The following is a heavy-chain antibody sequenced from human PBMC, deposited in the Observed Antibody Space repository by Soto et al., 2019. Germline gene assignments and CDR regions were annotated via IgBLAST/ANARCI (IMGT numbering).Heavy chain of an antibody. Sequence: EVQLVESGGGLVQPGGSLRLSCAASGFTFSSYWMSWVRQAPGKGLEWVANIKQDGSEKYYVDSVKGRFTIARDNAKNSRYLQRNSLRAEDTAVYYWARDRRWFGGEFDYWGQGTLVTVSS. D-gene: IGHD3-16*01. V-gene: IGHV3-7*01. CDR2: IKQDGSEK. J-gene: IGHJ4*02. CDR3: ARDRRWFGGEFDY. CDR1: GFTFSSYW.